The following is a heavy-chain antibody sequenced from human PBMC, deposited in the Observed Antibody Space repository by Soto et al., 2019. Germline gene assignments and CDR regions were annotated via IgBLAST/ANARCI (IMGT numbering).Heavy chain of an antibody. J-gene: IGHJ3*02. Sequence: ASVKVSCKASGYTFTSYGISWVRQAPGQGLEWMGWISAYNGNTNYAQKLQGRVTMTTDTPTSTAYMELRSLRSDDTAVYYCARDRKDRTTVITVAFDIWGQGTMVTVSS. V-gene: IGHV1-18*01. CDR2: ISAYNGNT. D-gene: IGHD4-17*01. CDR1: GYTFTSYG. CDR3: ARDRKDRTTVITVAFDI.